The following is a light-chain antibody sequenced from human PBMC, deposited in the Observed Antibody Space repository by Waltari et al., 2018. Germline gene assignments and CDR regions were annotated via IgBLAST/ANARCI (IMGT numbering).Light chain of an antibody. J-gene: IGLJ2*01. CDR2: SNN. CDR1: RSNIGGHT. CDR3: AAWDDSLNGVV. V-gene: IGLV1-44*01. Sequence: QSVLTQPPSASGTPGQRVTLSCSGSRSNIGGHTVNWSQQLPGTAPKPLVYSNNQRPSGVPDRFSGSKSGTSASLAISGLQSEDEADYYCAAWDDSLNGVVFGGGTKVTVL.